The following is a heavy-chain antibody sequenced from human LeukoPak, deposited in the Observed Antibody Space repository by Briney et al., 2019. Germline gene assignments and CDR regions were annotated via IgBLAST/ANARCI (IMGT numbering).Heavy chain of an antibody. CDR2: INSDGSST. CDR1: GFTFSSYW. CDR3: AHSSSYVYKFDY. V-gene: IGHV3-74*01. D-gene: IGHD6-6*01. Sequence: GGSLRLSCAASGFTFSSYWMHWVRQAPGKGLMWVPRINSDGSSTSYADSVKGRFTISRDNAKNTLYLQMNSLRAEDTAVYYCAHSSSYVYKFDYWGQGTLVTVSS. J-gene: IGHJ4*02.